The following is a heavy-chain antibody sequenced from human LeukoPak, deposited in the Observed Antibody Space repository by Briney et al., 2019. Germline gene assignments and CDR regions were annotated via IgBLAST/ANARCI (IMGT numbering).Heavy chain of an antibody. J-gene: IGHJ4*02. Sequence: ASVKVSCKASGYTFTGYYMHWVRQAPGQGLEWMGWINPNSGGTNYAQKFQGRVTMTRDTSISTAYMELSRLRSDDTAVYYCARGYCSSTSCYHPAYWGQGTLVTVSS. CDR2: INPNSGGT. V-gene: IGHV1-2*02. D-gene: IGHD2-2*01. CDR3: ARGYCSSTSCYHPAY. CDR1: GYTFTGYY.